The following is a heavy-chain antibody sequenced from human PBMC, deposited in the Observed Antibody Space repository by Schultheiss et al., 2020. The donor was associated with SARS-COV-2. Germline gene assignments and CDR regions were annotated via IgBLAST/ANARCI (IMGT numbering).Heavy chain of an antibody. V-gene: IGHV3-23*01. D-gene: IGHD6-13*01. Sequence: GGSLRLSCAASGFTFSSYSMSWVRQAPGKGLEWVSAISGGGGSTYYADSVKGRFTISRDNSKNTLYLQMNSLRAEDTAVYYCAKDLRSWYEDYWGQGTLVTVSS. J-gene: IGHJ4*02. CDR3: AKDLRSWYEDY. CDR2: ISGGGGST. CDR1: GFTFSSYS.